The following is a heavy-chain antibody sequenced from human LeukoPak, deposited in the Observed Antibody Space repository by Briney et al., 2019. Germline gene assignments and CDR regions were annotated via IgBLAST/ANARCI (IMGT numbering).Heavy chain of an antibody. CDR2: IKQDGSEK. CDR3: PSELYGDYEAY. Sequence: GGSLRLSCAASGFTFSSYAMSWVRQAAGKGREWVANIKQDGSEKYYVDSVKGRFTISRDNAKNSLYLQMNSLRAEDTAVYYCPSELYGDYEAYWGQGTLVTVSS. CDR1: GFTFSSYA. J-gene: IGHJ4*02. V-gene: IGHV3-7*01. D-gene: IGHD4-17*01.